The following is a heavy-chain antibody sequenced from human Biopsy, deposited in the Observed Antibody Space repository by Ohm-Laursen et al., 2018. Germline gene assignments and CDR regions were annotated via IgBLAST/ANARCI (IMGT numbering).Heavy chain of an antibody. J-gene: IGHJ4*02. Sequence: SLRLSCAASGFTFSSYGMHWVRQAPGPGLERVAAIWYDGRNKNYADSVKGRFTISRDNSKNTLYLQMNSLRGEDTAVYYCAKCMTGGSNYYFHHCGQGTLVTVSS. CDR3: AKCMTGGSNYYFHH. V-gene: IGHV3-33*06. D-gene: IGHD2-8*01. CDR2: IWYDGRNK. CDR1: GFTFSSYG.